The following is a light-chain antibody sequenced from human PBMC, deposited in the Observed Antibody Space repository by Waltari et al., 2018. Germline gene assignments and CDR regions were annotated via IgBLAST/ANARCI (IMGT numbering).Light chain of an antibody. Sequence: QSVLTQPPSVSGAPGQRVTISCTGTSSHIGARHDVTWYQQFPGTAPKLLIYGNSNRPSGVPDRFSGSKSDTSASLTITGLQAEDEADYFCHSFDSSLSTGVVFGGGTKVTVL. V-gene: IGLV1-40*01. CDR1: SSHIGARHD. CDR2: GNS. J-gene: IGLJ2*01. CDR3: HSFDSSLSTGVV.